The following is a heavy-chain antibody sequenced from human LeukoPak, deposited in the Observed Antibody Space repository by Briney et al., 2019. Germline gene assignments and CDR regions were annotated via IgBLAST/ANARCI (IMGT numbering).Heavy chain of an antibody. V-gene: IGHV3-74*01. D-gene: IGHD3-3*01. J-gene: IGHJ5*02. CDR1: GFTFSNHW. CDR3: TKSDWFDP. Sequence: GGSLRLSCAASGFTFSNHWMHWVRQAPGKGLLWVSRIKSDGSSTTYADSVKGRFTISRDNAKNMLYLQMNSLRAEDTAVYYCTKSDWFDPWGQGTLVTVSS. CDR2: IKSDGSST.